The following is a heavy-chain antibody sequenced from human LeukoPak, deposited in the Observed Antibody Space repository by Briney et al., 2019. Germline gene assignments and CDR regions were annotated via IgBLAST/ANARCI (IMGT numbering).Heavy chain of an antibody. CDR2: INAHNGNT. CDR3: ARNRPPPRSCTNGVCYFADYYYYYMDV. D-gene: IGHD2-8*01. CDR1: GYTFTGYY. J-gene: IGHJ6*03. V-gene: IGHV1-18*04. Sequence: ASVKVSCKASGYTFTGYYMHWVRQAPGQGLEWMGWINAHNGNTNYAQKLQGRVTMTTDTSTSTAYMELRSLRSDDTAVYYCARNRPPPRSCTNGVCYFADYYYYYMDVWGKGTTVTVSS.